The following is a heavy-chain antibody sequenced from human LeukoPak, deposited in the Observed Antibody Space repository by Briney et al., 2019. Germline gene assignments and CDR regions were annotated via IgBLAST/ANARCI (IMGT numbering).Heavy chain of an antibody. J-gene: IGHJ4*02. D-gene: IGHD7-27*01. Sequence: GGSLRLSCSASGFTFSSYTMTWVRQAPGKGLKWVSTITTGDGNTYYADSVKGRFTVSRDDSKNTLYLQMNSLRAEDTAVYYCAKDGGLWVSAHWGDSWGRGTLVTVSS. CDR3: AKDGGLWVSAHWGDS. CDR2: ITTGDGNT. CDR1: GFTFSSYT. V-gene: IGHV3-23*01.